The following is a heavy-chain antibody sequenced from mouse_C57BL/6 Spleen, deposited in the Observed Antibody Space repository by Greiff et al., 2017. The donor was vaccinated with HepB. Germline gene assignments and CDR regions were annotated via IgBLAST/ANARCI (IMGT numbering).Heavy chain of an antibody. CDR3: TRSSHYYGSSYDAMDY. CDR1: GYTFTDYY. V-gene: IGHV1-26*01. D-gene: IGHD1-1*01. CDR2: INPNNGGT. J-gene: IGHJ4*01. Sequence: EVQLQQSGPELVKPGASVKISCKASGYTFTDYYMNWVKQSHGKSLEWIGDINPNNGGTSYNQKLKGKATLTVDKSSSTAYMELRSLTSEASAVYYCTRSSHYYGSSYDAMDYWGQGTSVTVSS.